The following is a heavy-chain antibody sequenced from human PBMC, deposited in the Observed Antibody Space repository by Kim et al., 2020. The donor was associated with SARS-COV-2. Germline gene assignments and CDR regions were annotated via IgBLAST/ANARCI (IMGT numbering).Heavy chain of an antibody. Sequence: ASVKVSCKASGYTFTSYGISWVRQAPGQGLEWMGWISTYNGDTKYAQKLQGRITVTTDTSTSTAYMDLRSLRSDDTAVYYCSRDVWIQNFIYYYGMDVWGQGTTVTVSS. CDR2: ISTYNGDT. CDR3: SRDVWIQNFIYYYGMDV. D-gene: IGHD5-18*01. J-gene: IGHJ6*02. V-gene: IGHV1-18*04. CDR1: GYTFTSYG.